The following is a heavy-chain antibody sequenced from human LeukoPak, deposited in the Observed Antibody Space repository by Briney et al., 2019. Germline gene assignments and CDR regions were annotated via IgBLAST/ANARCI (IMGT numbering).Heavy chain of an antibody. CDR2: IKQDGSEN. V-gene: IGHV3-7*01. CDR1: GFSLSAYW. CDR3: ARGNPLDV. Sequence: QTGGSLRLSCAASGFSLSAYWMTWVRQAPGKGLEWVASIKQDGSENSYVDSVRGRFTISRDNGKNSLYLQMNSLRAEDTAMYYCARGNPLDVWGQGTTVTVSS. J-gene: IGHJ6*02.